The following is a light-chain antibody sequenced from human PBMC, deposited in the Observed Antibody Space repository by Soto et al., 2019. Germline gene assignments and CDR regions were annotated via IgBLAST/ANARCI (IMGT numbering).Light chain of an antibody. CDR1: QSISNW. V-gene: IGKV1-5*03. Sequence: DIQMTQSPSTLSASVGDRVTITCRASQSISNWLAWYQQKPGKAPKLLIYKASSLESGVPSRFSGSRSGTEFTLTISSLQPDDFATYYCQQYNSSFGQGTKVEIK. CDR3: QQYNSS. J-gene: IGKJ1*01. CDR2: KAS.